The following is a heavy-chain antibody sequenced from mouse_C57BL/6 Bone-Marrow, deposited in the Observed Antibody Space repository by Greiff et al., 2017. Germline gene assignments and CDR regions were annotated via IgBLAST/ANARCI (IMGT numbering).Heavy chain of an antibody. Sequence: EVQRVESGGGLVKPGGSLKLSCAASGFTFSSYAMSWVRQTPEKRLEWVATISDGGSYTYYPDNVKGRFTISRDNAKNHLYLQMSHLKAEDTAMYYCARDFYAMDYWGQGTSVTVSS. J-gene: IGHJ4*01. CDR3: ARDFYAMDY. CDR2: ISDGGSYT. V-gene: IGHV5-4*01. CDR1: GFTFSSYA.